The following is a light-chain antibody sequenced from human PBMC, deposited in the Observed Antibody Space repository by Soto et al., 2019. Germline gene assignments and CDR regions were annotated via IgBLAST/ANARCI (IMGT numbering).Light chain of an antibody. Sequence: EIVMTQSPATLSVSPGERATLSCRASQSVSSNLAWDQQKPGQAPRLLIYGASTRATGIPARFSVSGSGTEFTLTISSLQSEDFAIYFCQQYNNWPPDRTFGQGTKVEIK. CDR2: GAS. CDR3: QQYNNWPPDRT. J-gene: IGKJ1*01. V-gene: IGKV3-15*01. CDR1: QSVSSN.